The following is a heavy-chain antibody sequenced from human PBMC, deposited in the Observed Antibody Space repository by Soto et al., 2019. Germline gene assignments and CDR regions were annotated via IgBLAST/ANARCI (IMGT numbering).Heavy chain of an antibody. CDR1: GGTFSSYA. V-gene: IGHV1-69*01. CDR2: IIPVFGAT. Sequence: QVQLVQSGAEVKKPGSSVKVSCRASGGTFSSYAFSWVRQAPGQGLEWMGGIIPVFGATNYAQTCQGRVTITADASTSTAYMELSHLGSDNTAVYYCAGSPGWSYALSQLVITTDAVYWGQGTLVTVSP. D-gene: IGHD3-22*01. CDR3: AGSPGWSYALSQLVITTDAVY. J-gene: IGHJ4*02.